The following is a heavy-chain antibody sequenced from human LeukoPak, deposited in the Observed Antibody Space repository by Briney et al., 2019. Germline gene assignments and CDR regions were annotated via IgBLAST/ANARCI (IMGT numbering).Heavy chain of an antibody. CDR1: GFTFSGSA. Sequence: PGGSLRLSCAASGFTFSGSALHWVRQASGKGLEWVGRIRSTANGYATAYAASVKGRFTISRDDSKNTAYLQMDSLKTEDTAVYYCANGRGGYYDSSGSSYWGQGTLVTVSS. J-gene: IGHJ4*02. CDR2: IRSTANGYAT. V-gene: IGHV3-73*01. CDR3: ANGRGGYYDSSGSSY. D-gene: IGHD3-22*01.